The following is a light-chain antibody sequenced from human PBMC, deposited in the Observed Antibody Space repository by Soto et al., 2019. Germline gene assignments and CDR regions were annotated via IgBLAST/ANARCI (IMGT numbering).Light chain of an antibody. CDR1: SSDVGGYNY. Sequence: QSALTQPASVSGSPGQSITISCTGTSSDVGGYNYVSWYQQYPGKVPKVMIYDVSNRPSGVSNRFSGSKSGNTASLTISGLQAEDEADYYCSSYTSSSTYVFGSGTKLTVL. V-gene: IGLV2-14*03. CDR2: DVS. CDR3: SSYTSSSTYV. J-gene: IGLJ1*01.